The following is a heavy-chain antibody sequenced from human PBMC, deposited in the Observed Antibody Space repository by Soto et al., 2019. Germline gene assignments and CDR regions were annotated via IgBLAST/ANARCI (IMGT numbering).Heavy chain of an antibody. CDR1: AGSISSSSYY. V-gene: IGHV4-39*01. CDR2: IDYTGST. Sequence: QLQLQESGPGLVKPSETLSLTCSVSAGSISSSSYYWGWIRQPPGKGLEWIGSIDYTGSTYHNPSLKRRVTISVDTSKNQFSLKLSSVTAADTAVYYCARLCSGGRCYVWGQGTLVTVSS. J-gene: IGHJ4*02. D-gene: IGHD2-15*01. CDR3: ARLCSGGRCYV.